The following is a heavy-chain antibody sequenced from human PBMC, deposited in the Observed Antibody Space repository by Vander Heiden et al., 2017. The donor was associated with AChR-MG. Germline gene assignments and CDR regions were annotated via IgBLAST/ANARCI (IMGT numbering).Heavy chain of an antibody. D-gene: IGHD3-9*01. CDR2: IIPIFGTA. V-gene: IGHV1-69*01. CDR1: GGTFSSYA. CDR3: ARTTHYDILTGYYEGWFDP. Sequence: QVQLVQSGAEVKKPGSSVKVSCKASGGTFSSYAISWVRQAPGQGLEWMGGIIPIFGTANYAQKFQGRVTITADESTSTAYMEQSSLRSEDTAVYYCARTTHYDILTGYYEGWFDPWGQGTLVTVSS. J-gene: IGHJ5*02.